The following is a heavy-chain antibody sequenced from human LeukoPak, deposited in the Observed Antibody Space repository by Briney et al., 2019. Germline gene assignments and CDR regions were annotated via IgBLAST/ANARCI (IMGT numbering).Heavy chain of an antibody. CDR1: GFTFSTYA. CDR3: AKSRRGYTYGKFDY. Sequence: GGSLRLSCAASGFTFSTYAMSWVRQAPGKGLEWVSGISDSDGSTFYADSVKGRFTISRDNSENTLFLQLYSLSAEDTAVYYCAKSRRGYTYGKFDYWGQGSLVIVSS. J-gene: IGHJ4*02. D-gene: IGHD5-18*01. CDR2: ISDSDGST. V-gene: IGHV3-23*01.